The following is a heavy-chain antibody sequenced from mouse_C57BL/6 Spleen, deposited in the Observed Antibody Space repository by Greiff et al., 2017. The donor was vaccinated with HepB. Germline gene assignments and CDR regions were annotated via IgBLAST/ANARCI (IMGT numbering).Heavy chain of an antibody. CDR3: ARRGITTVVANYFDY. CDR2: IEPSDSYT. V-gene: IGHV1-50*01. CDR1: GYTFTSYW. D-gene: IGHD1-1*01. J-gene: IGHJ2*01. Sequence: VQLQQPGAELVKPGASVKLSCKASGYTFTSYWMQWVKQRPGQGLEWIGEIEPSDSYTNYNQKFKGKATLTVDTSSSTAYMQLSSLTSEDSAVYYCARRGITTVVANYFDYWGQGTTLTVSS.